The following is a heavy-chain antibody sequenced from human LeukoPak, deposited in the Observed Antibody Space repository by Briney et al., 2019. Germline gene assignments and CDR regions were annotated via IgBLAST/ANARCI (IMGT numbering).Heavy chain of an antibody. Sequence: PGGSLRLSCAASGFTFSRYWMSWVRQAPGKGLEWVANIKEDGSEKYSVESVKGRFTISRDNAKNSLYLQMNSLRAEDTAVYYCARGPVSIAVAGTCGYWGQGTLVTVSS. CDR1: GFTFSRYW. D-gene: IGHD6-19*01. CDR3: ARGPVSIAVAGTCGY. J-gene: IGHJ4*02. CDR2: IKEDGSEK. V-gene: IGHV3-7*01.